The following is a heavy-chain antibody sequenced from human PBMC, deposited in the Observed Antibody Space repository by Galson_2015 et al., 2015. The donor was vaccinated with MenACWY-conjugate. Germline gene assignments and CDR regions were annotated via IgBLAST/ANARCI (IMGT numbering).Heavy chain of an antibody. CDR3: ARRSEHGLVFDS. CDR1: GYTFSGHY. CDR2: INPNTGST. J-gene: IGHJ4*02. V-gene: IGHV1-2*06. Sequence: SVKVSCKASGYTFSGHYIHWVRQAPGQGLEWMGRINPNTGSTIYAQNFQGRVTVTRDTSISTAYMELTSLTSDDTAVYYCARRSEHGLVFDSWGQGTLITVSS.